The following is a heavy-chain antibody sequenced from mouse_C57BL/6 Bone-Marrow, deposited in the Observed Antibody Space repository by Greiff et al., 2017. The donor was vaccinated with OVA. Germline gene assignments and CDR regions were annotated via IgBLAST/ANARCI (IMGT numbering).Heavy chain of an antibody. V-gene: IGHV1-26*01. D-gene: IGHD1-1*01. Sequence: VQLQQSGPELVKPGASVKISCKASGYTFTDYYMNWVKQSHGKSLEWIGDINPNNGGTSYNQKFKGKATLTVDKSSSTAYMELRSLTSEDSAVYYCATYYYGSSPSDFDYWGQGTTLTVSS. CDR2: INPNNGGT. J-gene: IGHJ2*01. CDR1: GYTFTDYY. CDR3: ATYYYGSSPSDFDY.